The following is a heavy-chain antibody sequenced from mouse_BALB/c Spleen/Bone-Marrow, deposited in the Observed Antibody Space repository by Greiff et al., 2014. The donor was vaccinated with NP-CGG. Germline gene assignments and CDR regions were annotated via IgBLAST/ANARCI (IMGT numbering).Heavy chain of an antibody. CDR2: IDPANGNT. V-gene: IGHV14-3*02. CDR1: GFNIKDTY. J-gene: IGHJ3*01. CDR3: ASYYYGSSSFAY. Sequence: DVKLQESGAELVKLGASVKLSCTASGFNIKDTYMHWVKQRPEQGLEWIGRIDPANGNTKYDPKFQGKATITADTSSNTAYLQLSSLTSEDTAVYYCASYYYGSSSFAYWGQGTLVTVSA. D-gene: IGHD1-1*01.